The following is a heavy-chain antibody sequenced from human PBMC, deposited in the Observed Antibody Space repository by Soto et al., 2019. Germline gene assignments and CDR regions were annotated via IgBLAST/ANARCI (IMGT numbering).Heavy chain of an antibody. CDR3: AREDTDMLCLDY. CDR1: GYTFTSNY. V-gene: IGHV1-46*03. Sequence: GASVKLSCEASGYTFTSNYMHWVRQAPGQGLEWMGIINPSGGSTSYAQKFQGRVTMTRDTSTSTVYMELSSLRSEDTAVYYCAREDTDMLCLDYWGQGTLVTVSS. J-gene: IGHJ4*02. CDR2: INPSGGST. D-gene: IGHD2-21*01.